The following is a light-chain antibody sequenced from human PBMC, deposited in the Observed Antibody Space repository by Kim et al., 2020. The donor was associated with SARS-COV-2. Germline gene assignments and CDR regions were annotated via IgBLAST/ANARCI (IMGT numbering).Light chain of an antibody. CDR3: QQYYSTPLT. Sequence: SATINCKSSQTVLYSSINKNYLAWYQQKPGQPPKLLIYWASSRESGVPDRFSGSGSGTDFTLTISSLQAEDVAVYYCQQYYSTPLTFGQGTKLEI. CDR2: WAS. J-gene: IGKJ2*01. V-gene: IGKV4-1*01. CDR1: QTVLYSSINKNY.